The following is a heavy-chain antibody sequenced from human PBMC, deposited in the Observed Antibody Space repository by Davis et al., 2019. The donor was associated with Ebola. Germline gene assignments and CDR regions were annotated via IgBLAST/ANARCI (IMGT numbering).Heavy chain of an antibody. J-gene: IGHJ5*02. CDR3: ARGTAAANIKYNWFDP. V-gene: IGHV4-34*01. Sequence: MPSETLSLTCAVYGGSFGGYYWSWIRQPPGKGLEWIGEINHGGSTHYNPSLKSRVTISADTSKNQFSLKLTSVTAADTAVYYCARGTAAANIKYNWFDPWGQGTLVTVSS. D-gene: IGHD6-13*01. CDR2: INHGGST. CDR1: GGSFGGYY.